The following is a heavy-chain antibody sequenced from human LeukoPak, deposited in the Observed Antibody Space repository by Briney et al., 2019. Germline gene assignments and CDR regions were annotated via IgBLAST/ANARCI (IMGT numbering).Heavy chain of an antibody. V-gene: IGHV1-18*01. CDR1: GYTFTSYG. D-gene: IGHD3-22*01. Sequence: ASVKVSCKASGYTFTSYGISWVRQAPGQGLEWMGWISAYNGNTNYAQKLQGRVTMTTDTFTSTAYMELRSLRSDDTAVYYCAREPYDSSGYYYGTRDAFDIWGQGTMVTVSS. J-gene: IGHJ3*02. CDR3: AREPYDSSGYYYGTRDAFDI. CDR2: ISAYNGNT.